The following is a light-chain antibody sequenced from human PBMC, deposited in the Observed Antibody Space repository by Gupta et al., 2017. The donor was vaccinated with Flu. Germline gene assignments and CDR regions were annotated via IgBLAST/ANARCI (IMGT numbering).Light chain of an antibody. CDR2: GAS. Sequence: IVLTQSPGTLSLSPGEGATLSCRASQTVSNRYLAWYQRKPGQAPRLLIYGASSRATGIPDRFSGSGSGTDFTLTISRLEPEDFAVYYCQQYGGSPLYTFGQGTKLEIK. CDR1: QTVSNRY. J-gene: IGKJ2*01. CDR3: QQYGGSPLYT. V-gene: IGKV3-20*01.